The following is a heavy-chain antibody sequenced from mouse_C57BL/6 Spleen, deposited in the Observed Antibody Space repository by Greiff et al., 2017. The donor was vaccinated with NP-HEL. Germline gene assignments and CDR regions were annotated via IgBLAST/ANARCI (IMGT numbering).Heavy chain of an antibody. J-gene: IGHJ4*01. D-gene: IGHD2-4*01. Sequence: EVKLVESGGGLVQPGGSLSLSCAASGFTFTDYYMSWVRQPPGKALEWLGFIRNKANGYTTEYSASVKGLFTISRDNSQSILYLQMNALRAEDSATYYCARSPYDYDAYYAMDYWGQGTSVTVSS. V-gene: IGHV7-3*01. CDR2: IRNKANGYTT. CDR3: ARSPYDYDAYYAMDY. CDR1: GFTFTDYY.